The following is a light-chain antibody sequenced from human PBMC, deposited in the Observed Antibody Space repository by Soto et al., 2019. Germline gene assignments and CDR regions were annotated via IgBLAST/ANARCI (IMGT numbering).Light chain of an antibody. CDR3: QQYGDWPLT. CDR2: ASS. V-gene: IGKV3-15*01. Sequence: EIVLTQSPATLSVSPGERATLSCRASQSVGSNFAWYQQKPGQAPRLLIFASSTRATGVPARFSGSGSGTEFTLTISSLQSEDFAVYYCQQYGDWPLTFGEGAKVEIE. J-gene: IGKJ4*01. CDR1: QSVGSN.